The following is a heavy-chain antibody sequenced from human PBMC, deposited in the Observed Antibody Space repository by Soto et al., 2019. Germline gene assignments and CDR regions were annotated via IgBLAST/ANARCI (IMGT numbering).Heavy chain of an antibody. CDR3: ARDGYYDSSGYYEGSDY. V-gene: IGHV3-53*01. CDR1: GFTVSSNY. CDR2: IYSGGST. D-gene: IGHD3-22*01. Sequence: GGSLRLSCAASGFTVSSNYMSWVGQSPGKGLEWVSVIYSGGSTYYADSVKGRFTISRDNSKNTLYLQMNSLRAEDTAVYYCARDGYYDSSGYYEGSDYWGQGTLVTVSS. J-gene: IGHJ4*02.